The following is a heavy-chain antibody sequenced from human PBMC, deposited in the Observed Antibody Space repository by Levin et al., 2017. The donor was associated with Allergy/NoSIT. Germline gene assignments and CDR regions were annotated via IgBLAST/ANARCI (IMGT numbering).Heavy chain of an antibody. CDR1: GGSISSGGHY. CDR2: IDDTGYT. J-gene: IGHJ6*02. CDR3: AREGAAGFRLNYYYAMDV. Sequence: SETLSLTCTVSGGSISSGGHYWSWIRQHPGKGLEWIGYIDDTGYTYYNPSLNSRVTISVDTSKNQFSLKLRSVTAADTAVYYCAREGAAGFRLNYYYAMDVWGQGTTVTVSS. D-gene: IGHD3-10*01. V-gene: IGHV4-31*03.